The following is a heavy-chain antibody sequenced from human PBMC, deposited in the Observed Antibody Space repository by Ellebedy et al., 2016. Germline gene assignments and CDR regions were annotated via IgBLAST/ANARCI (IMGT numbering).Heavy chain of an antibody. D-gene: IGHD3-10*01. Sequence: GESLKISXAASGFTFSSYWMSWVRQAPGKGPEWVANLKGDGNEIYYVDSVKGRFTISRDNARNSLFLQMNSLRAEDTAIYYCARIMAGIPRGVYYFDYWGQGALVTVSS. V-gene: IGHV3-7*01. J-gene: IGHJ4*02. CDR3: ARIMAGIPRGVYYFDY. CDR1: GFTFSSYW. CDR2: LKGDGNEI.